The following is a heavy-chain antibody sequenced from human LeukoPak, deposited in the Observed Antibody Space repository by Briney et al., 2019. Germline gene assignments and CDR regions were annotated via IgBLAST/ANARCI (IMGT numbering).Heavy chain of an antibody. CDR3: ARDPPRGYSYGPFDY. J-gene: IGHJ4*02. D-gene: IGHD5-18*01. Sequence: GGSLRLSCAASGFTFSSYWMHWVRQAPGKGLVWVSCINTDGTSTSYADSVKGRFTISRDNAKNTLYLQMNSLRAEDTAVYYCARDPPRGYSYGPFDYWGQGTLVTVSS. V-gene: IGHV3-74*01. CDR2: INTDGTST. CDR1: GFTFSSYW.